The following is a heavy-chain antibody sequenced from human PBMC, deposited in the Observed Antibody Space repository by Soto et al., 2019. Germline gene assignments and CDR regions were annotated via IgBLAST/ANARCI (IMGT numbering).Heavy chain of an antibody. CDR1: GFTFGIYA. CDR3: ARVAPEYSSTPRRFDF. CDR2: ISGSGGSI. Sequence: GGSLRLSCAASGFTFGIYAMSWVRQAPGKGLEWVSSISGSGGSIYYAHSVKGRFTISRDKTKNALDLQMNSLRAEDTAVYHCARVAPEYSSTPRRFDFWGQGTLVTVSS. D-gene: IGHD6-13*01. V-gene: IGHV3-23*01. J-gene: IGHJ4*02.